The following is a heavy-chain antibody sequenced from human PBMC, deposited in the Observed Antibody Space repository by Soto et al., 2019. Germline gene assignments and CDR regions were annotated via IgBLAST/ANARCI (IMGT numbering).Heavy chain of an antibody. V-gene: IGHV1-3*01. CDR3: ARDSFDTRGYHHFDY. J-gene: IGHJ4*02. CDR2: INGDNDNT. CDR1: GYSFTSRS. Sequence: QVQLVQSGTEVKKPGASVKVSCKASGYSFTSRSIHWVRQAPGQSLEWMGWINGDNDNTKYSQKFQGRVTITRDIPANTAYMELSSLRSEDTAMYYCARDSFDTRGYHHFDYWGQGTLVAVSS. D-gene: IGHD3-22*01.